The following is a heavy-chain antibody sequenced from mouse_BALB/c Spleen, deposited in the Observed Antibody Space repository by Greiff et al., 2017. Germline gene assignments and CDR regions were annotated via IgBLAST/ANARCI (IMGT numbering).Heavy chain of an antibody. D-gene: IGHD1-1*01. CDR3: TRDLIPG. J-gene: IGHJ2*01. CDR2: ISSGGSYT. V-gene: IGHV5-6-4*01. CDR1: GFTFSSYT. Sequence: DVQLVESGGGLVKPGGSLKLSCAASGFTFSSYTMSWVRQTPEKRLEWVATISSGGSYTYYPDSVKGRFTISRDNAKNTLYLQMSSLKSEDTAMYYCTRDLIPGWGQGTTLTVSS.